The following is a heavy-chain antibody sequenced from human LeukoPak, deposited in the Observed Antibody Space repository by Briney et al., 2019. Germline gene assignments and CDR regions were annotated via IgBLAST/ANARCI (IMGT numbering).Heavy chain of an antibody. CDR1: GFTFSSYS. J-gene: IGHJ4*02. Sequence: GGSLRLSCAASGFTFSSYSMNWVRQAPGKGLEWVSSISSSSSYIYYADSVKGRFTISRDNAKNSLYLQMNSLRAEDTALYYCAKVGSGSYYKAPFFDYWGQGTLVTVSS. V-gene: IGHV3-21*04. D-gene: IGHD3-10*01. CDR3: AKVGSGSYYKAPFFDY. CDR2: ISSSSSYI.